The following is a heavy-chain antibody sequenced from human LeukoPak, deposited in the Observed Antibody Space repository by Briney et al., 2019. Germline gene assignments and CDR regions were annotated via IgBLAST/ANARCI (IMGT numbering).Heavy chain of an antibody. CDR1: GFAFSNHA. J-gene: IGHJ5*02. D-gene: IGHD6-19*01. CDR2: TSGDGGRT. Sequence: GGSLRLSCAASGFAFSNHAMSWVRQAPGKGLEWVSGTSGDGGRTWYADSVKGRFTISRDNSKNTLYLQMSSLRDEDTAVYYCAKLYSSGWLGLSSWGQGTLVTVSS. V-gene: IGHV3-23*01. CDR3: AKLYSSGWLGLSS.